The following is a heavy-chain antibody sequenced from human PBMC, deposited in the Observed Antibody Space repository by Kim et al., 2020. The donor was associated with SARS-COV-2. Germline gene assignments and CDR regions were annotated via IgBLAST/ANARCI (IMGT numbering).Heavy chain of an antibody. V-gene: IGHV3-33*01. CDR1: GFTFSSYG. CDR2: IWYDGSNK. D-gene: IGHD1-26*01. CDR3: AREVVGAISLDY. J-gene: IGHJ4*02. Sequence: GGSLRLSCAASGFTFSSYGMHWVRQAPGKGLEWVAVIWYDGSNKYYADSVKGRFTISRDNSKNTLYLQMNSLRAEDTAVYYCAREVVGAISLDYWGQGTLVTVSS.